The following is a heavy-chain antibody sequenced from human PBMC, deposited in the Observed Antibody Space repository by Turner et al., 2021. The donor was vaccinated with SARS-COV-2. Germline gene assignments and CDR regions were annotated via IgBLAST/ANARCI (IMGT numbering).Heavy chain of an antibody. J-gene: IGHJ4*02. V-gene: IGHV4-34*01. CDR2: INHSGST. CDR3: ARLGLGDSQFDY. D-gene: IGHD5-18*01. Sequence: QVQLQQWGAGLLKPSETLSLTCAVYGGSFSVYYWRWLRQPPGKGLEWIGEINHSGSTNYNPSLKSRVTISVDTSKNQFSLKLSSVTAADTAVYYCARLGLGDSQFDYWGQGTLVTVSS. CDR1: GGSFSVYY.